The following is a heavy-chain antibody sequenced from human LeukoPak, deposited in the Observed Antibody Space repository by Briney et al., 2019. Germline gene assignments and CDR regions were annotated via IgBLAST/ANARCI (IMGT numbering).Heavy chain of an antibody. CDR2: ILISGNT. J-gene: IGHJ3*02. V-gene: IGHV4-4*07. D-gene: IGHD1-1*01. Sequence: SETLSLTCTVSGGSISGNAWNWIRQPAGKGLEWIGRILISGNTDYNPSLESRVTMSVDTSKNQFSLKLNSLTAADTAVYYCARRYNSGNDDVFGIWGQGTMVAVSS. CDR1: GGSISGNA. CDR3: ARRYNSGNDDVFGI.